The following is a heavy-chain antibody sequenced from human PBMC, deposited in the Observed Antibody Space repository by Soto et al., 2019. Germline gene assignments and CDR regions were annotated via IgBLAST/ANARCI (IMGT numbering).Heavy chain of an antibody. CDR3: ARVWFGDHILDY. CDR2: IYHSGST. V-gene: IGHV4-4*02. D-gene: IGHD3-10*01. CDR1: IGSISSSNL. Sequence: SETLSLTCSVSIGSISSSNLWRSVRQPPGKGLEWIGEIYHSGSTNYNPSLKSRVTISVDKSKNQFSLKLSSVTAADTAVYYCARVWFGDHILDYWGQGTLVTVSS. J-gene: IGHJ4*02.